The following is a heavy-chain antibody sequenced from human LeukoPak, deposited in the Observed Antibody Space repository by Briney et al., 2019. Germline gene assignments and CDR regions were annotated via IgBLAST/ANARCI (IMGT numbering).Heavy chain of an antibody. CDR2: IYYSGST. CDR1: GGSISSYY. Sequence: SETLSLTCTVSGGSISSYYWSWIRQPPGKGLEWIGYIYYSGSTNYNPSLKSRVTISVDTSKNQFSLKLSSVTAADTAVYYCARGDNYYGSSGDAFDIWGQGTMVTVSS. CDR3: ARGDNYYGSSGDAFDI. D-gene: IGHD3-22*01. V-gene: IGHV4-59*01. J-gene: IGHJ3*02.